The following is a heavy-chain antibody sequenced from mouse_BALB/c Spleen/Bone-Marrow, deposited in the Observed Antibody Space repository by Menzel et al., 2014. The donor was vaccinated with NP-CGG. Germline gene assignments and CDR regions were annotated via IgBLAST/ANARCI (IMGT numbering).Heavy chain of an antibody. CDR1: GFDFSRYW. V-gene: IGHV4-1*02. D-gene: IGHD3-3*01. Sequence: LVESGGSLKLSCAASGFDFSRYWMSWVRQAPGKGLEWIGEINPHSSTINYTPSLKDKFIISRDNAKNTLYLQMSKVRSEDTALYYCARLGDRGWFAYWGQGTLVTVSA. J-gene: IGHJ3*01. CDR2: INPHSSTI. CDR3: ARLGDRGWFAY.